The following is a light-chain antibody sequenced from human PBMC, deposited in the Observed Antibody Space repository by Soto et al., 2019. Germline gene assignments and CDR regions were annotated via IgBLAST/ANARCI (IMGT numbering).Light chain of an antibody. J-gene: IGKJ4*01. CDR1: QSVSSTY. CDR3: QQYGGSPLT. V-gene: IGKV3-20*01. CDR2: GVS. Sequence: DIVLTQSPGTLFLSPGERATLSCRASQSVSSTYLAWYQQKPGQAPRLLIYGVSSRATGIPDRFSGSGSGTDFTITINRLEPDDFAVYYCQQYGGSPLTFGGGTKVEIK.